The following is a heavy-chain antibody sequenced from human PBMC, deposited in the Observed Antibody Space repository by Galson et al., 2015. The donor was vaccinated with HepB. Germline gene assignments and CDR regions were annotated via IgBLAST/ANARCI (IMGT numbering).Heavy chain of an antibody. CDR2: ISGSGGNT. D-gene: IGHD3-10*01. CDR1: GFIFSNYA. J-gene: IGHJ5*01. V-gene: IGHV3-23*01. CDR3: VKGNSYGGALNGFDS. Sequence: SLRLSCAASGFIFSNYAMTWVRQSPGKGLECVSTISGSGGNTYYADSVKGRFSLSRDNSKNTLFLQMNSLRAEDTALYYCVKGNSYGGALNGFDSWGQGTPVTVSS.